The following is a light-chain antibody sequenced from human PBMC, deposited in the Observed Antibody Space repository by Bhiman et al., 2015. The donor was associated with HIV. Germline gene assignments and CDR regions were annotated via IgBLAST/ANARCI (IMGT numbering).Light chain of an antibody. Sequence: SYELTQPPSVSVASGKTAQITCGGPNFGTKSVHWYQQRPGQAPVLVISFDSDRPSGIPERFSGSTSGNTATLTISRVGAGDEADYYCQTWDIHIDHSVVFGGGTRLTVL. CDR3: QTWDIHIDHSVV. CDR2: FDS. J-gene: IGLJ3*02. CDR1: NFGTKS. V-gene: IGLV3-21*04.